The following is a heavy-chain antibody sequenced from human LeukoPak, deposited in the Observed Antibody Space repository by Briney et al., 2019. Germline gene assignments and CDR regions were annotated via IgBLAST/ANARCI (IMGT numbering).Heavy chain of an antibody. J-gene: IGHJ5*02. CDR3: ARGLAAAGFDP. V-gene: IGHV4-38-2*02. D-gene: IGHD6-13*01. Sequence: ASETLSLTCTVSGYSISSSYSWGWIRQPPGKGLEWIGSIYYSGSTYYNPSLKSRVTISVDTSKNQFSLKLSSVTAADTAVYYCARGLAAAGFDPWGQGTLVTVSS. CDR1: GYSISSSYS. CDR2: IYYSGST.